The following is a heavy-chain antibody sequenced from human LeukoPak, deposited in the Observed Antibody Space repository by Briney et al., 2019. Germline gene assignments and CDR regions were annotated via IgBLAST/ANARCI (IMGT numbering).Heavy chain of an antibody. V-gene: IGHV3-30-3*01. CDR1: GFTFSSYA. CDR3: ARDPQDIVVVVAAKGGYYYGMDV. J-gene: IGHJ6*02. D-gene: IGHD2-15*01. Sequence: GGSLRLSCAASGFTFSSYAMHWVRQAPGKGLEWVAVISYDGSNKYYADSVKGRLTISRDNSKNTLYLQMNSLRAEDTAVYYCARDPQDIVVVVAAKGGYYYGMDVWGQGTTVTVSS. CDR2: ISYDGSNK.